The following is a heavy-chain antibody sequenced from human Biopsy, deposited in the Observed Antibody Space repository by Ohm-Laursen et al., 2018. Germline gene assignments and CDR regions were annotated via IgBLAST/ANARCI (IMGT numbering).Heavy chain of an antibody. Sequence: TLSLTCAVSSGSFNDYSWTWIRRSPGKGLEWIGEINDSGRTNYNPSLRSRVTFSVDTSKNQFSLKLSSVTAADTAVYYCARGTNYYGSGRNRHWFDPWGQGTQVTVSS. CDR3: ARGTNYYGSGRNRHWFDP. CDR1: SGSFNDYS. CDR2: INDSGRT. J-gene: IGHJ5*02. D-gene: IGHD3-10*01. V-gene: IGHV4-34*01.